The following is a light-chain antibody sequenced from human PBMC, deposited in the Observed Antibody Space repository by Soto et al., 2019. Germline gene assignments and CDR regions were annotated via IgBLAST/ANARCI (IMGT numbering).Light chain of an antibody. CDR3: LQHNSYPRT. V-gene: IGKV1-17*03. J-gene: IGKJ1*01. CDR1: QDISNH. CDR2: VAS. Sequence: DIQMTQSPSAMSASVGDRVTITCRACQDISNHVAWFQQKPGKVPKRLIYVASSLQSGVPSRFSGSGSGTEFTLTISSLQPEDFATYYCLQHNSYPRTFGQGTKVEIK.